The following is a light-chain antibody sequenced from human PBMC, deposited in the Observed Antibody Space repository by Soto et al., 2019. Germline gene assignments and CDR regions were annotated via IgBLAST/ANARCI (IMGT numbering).Light chain of an antibody. CDR1: QSISSW. J-gene: IGKJ1*01. CDR3: QQYNSYPWT. Sequence: GDGVTMTCRASQSISSWLAWYQQKPGKAPKLLIYDASSLESGVPSRFSGSGSGTEFTLTISSLQPDDFATYYCQQYNSYPWTFGQGTKVEIK. V-gene: IGKV1-5*01. CDR2: DAS.